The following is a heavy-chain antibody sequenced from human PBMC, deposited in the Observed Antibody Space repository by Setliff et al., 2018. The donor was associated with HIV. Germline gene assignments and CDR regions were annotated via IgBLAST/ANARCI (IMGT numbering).Heavy chain of an antibody. V-gene: IGHV1-2*06. CDR3: ARDLSVEGSGSYFDY. Sequence: ASVKVSCKASGYTFTGYYMHWVRQAPGQGLEWMGRINPNSGGTNYAQKFQGRVTMTRDTSTSTVYMELSSLRSEDTAVYYCARDLSVEGSGSYFDYWGQGTLVTVSS. CDR1: GYTFTGYY. J-gene: IGHJ4*02. CDR2: INPNSGGT. D-gene: IGHD3-10*01.